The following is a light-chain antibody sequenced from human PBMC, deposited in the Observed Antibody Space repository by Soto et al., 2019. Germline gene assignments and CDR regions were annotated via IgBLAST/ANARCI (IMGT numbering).Light chain of an antibody. CDR2: DVT. V-gene: IGLV2-11*01. J-gene: IGLJ2*01. Sequence: QSALTQPRSVSGSPGQSVTISCTGTGSDVGGYKFVSWYQQHPGTAPKLMIYDVTKRPSGVPDRFSGSKSGKTASLTISGLPAEDEGDYYCCSYASSHVIFGGGTKLTVL. CDR3: CSYASSHVI. CDR1: GSDVGGYKF.